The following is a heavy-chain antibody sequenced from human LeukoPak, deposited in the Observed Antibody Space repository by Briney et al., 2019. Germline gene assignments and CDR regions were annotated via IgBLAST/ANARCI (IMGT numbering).Heavy chain of an antibody. CDR2: IYYSGST. V-gene: IGHV4-61*01. Sequence: SETLSLTCTVSGGSVSSGIYYWSWLRQPPGKGLDRIGYIYYSGSTTYNPSLKSRVTISVDTSKNKFSLKLSPVTAADTAVYYCARVPISTTARGYFDYWGQGTLVTVSS. J-gene: IGHJ4*02. CDR3: ARVPISTTARGYFDY. D-gene: IGHD4-17*01. CDR1: GGSVSSGIYY.